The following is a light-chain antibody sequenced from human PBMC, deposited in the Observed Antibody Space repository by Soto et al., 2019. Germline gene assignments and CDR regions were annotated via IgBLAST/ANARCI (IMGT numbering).Light chain of an antibody. CDR2: AAY. V-gene: IGKV1-27*01. CDR3: QKYNSAPRT. J-gene: IGKJ4*01. CDR1: QGISNY. Sequence: DVQMTQAPSSLSASVGDRVTITCRASQGISNYLAWYQQKPGKVPKLLIYAAYILQSGVPSRFSGSGSGTDFTLTISSLQPEDVATYYCQKYNSAPRTFGGETKVEIK.